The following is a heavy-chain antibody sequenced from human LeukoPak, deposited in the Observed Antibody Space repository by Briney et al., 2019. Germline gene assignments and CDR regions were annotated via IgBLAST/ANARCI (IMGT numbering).Heavy chain of an antibody. Sequence: GGSLRLSCPASGFTFSHYAMHWVRQAPGKGLEWVAVLWSDATNRFYAGSVKGRFSISRDNSQDTLFLQMNSLRAEDTAMYYCARDAQRGFDYSNSLEYWGHGTLVTVSS. J-gene: IGHJ4*01. CDR1: GFTFSHYA. V-gene: IGHV3-33*01. CDR2: LWSDATNR. D-gene: IGHD4-11*01. CDR3: ARDAQRGFDYSNSLEY.